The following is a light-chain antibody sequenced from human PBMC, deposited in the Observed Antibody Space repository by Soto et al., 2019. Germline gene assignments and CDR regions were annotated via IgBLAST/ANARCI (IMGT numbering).Light chain of an antibody. CDR1: QSIAGY. Sequence: DIQMTQSPSSLSASVGDRVTITCRASQSIAGYLSWYQQRPGKAPKFLIYSASSLQRGVPSRFSGSGSGTEFSLTISSLQPEDFATYYCLCYITYPWTFGQGTKVEIK. CDR2: SAS. CDR3: LCYITYPWT. J-gene: IGKJ1*01. V-gene: IGKV1-39*01.